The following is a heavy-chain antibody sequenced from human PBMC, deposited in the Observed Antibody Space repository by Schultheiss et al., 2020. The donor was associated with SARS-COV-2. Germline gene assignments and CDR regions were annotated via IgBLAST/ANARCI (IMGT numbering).Heavy chain of an antibody. CDR1: GGSFSGYY. V-gene: IGHV4-59*01. Sequence: GSLRLSCAVYGGSFSGYYWSWIRQPPGKGLEWIGYIYSSGVTKYNPSLKSRVTMSVDTSQNQFSLKLSSVTAADTAVYYCAAYDFWSTYGMDVWGQGTTVTVSS. J-gene: IGHJ6*02. CDR3: AAYDFWSTYGMDV. CDR2: IYSSGVT. D-gene: IGHD3-3*01.